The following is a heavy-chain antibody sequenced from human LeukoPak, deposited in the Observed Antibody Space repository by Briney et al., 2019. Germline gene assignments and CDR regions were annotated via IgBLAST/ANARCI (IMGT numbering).Heavy chain of an antibody. Sequence: PGGSLRLSCAASGFTFSSYTMSWVRQAPGKGLEWVSTITTSDGNTYYADSVKGRFTVSRDNSKNTLYLQMNSLRAEDTAVYYCAKGISSSWYDYWGQGTLVTVSS. V-gene: IGHV3-23*01. CDR1: GFTFSSYT. CDR2: ITTSDGNT. D-gene: IGHD6-13*01. J-gene: IGHJ4*02. CDR3: AKGISSSWYDY.